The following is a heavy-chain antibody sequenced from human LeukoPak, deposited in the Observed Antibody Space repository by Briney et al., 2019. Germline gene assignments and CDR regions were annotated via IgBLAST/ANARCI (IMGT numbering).Heavy chain of an antibody. CDR2: INHSGST. D-gene: IGHD2-8*01. J-gene: IGHJ4*02. CDR3: ARAKRQYCTNDVCSYFDY. CDR1: GGSFSGYY. V-gene: IGHV4-34*01. Sequence: SETLSLTCAVYGGSFSGYYWSWIRQPPGKGLEWIGEINHSGSTNYNPSLKSRVTISVDTSKNQFSLKLSSVTAADTAVYYCARAKRQYCTNDVCSYFDYWGQGTLVTVSS.